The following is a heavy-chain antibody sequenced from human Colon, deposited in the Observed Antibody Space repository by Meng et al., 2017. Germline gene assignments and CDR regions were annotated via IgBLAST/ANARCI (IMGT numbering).Heavy chain of an antibody. CDR3: ARGRYRYSGSYSKGAEYFQH. CDR2: INHSGST. Sequence: QVTLPQWGAGLFKPSETLSLTCAVYGVSFSGYYWSWIRQPPGKGLEWIGEINHSGSTNYNPSLKSRVTISVDTSKNQFSLKLSSATAADTAVYYCARGRYRYSGSYSKGAEYFQHWGQGTLVTVSS. V-gene: IGHV4-34*01. CDR1: GVSFSGYY. J-gene: IGHJ1*01. D-gene: IGHD1-26*01.